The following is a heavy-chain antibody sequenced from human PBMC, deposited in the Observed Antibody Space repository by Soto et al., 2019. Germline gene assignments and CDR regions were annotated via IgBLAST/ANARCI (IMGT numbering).Heavy chain of an antibody. CDR1: GFTFSNYA. V-gene: IGHV3-30-3*01. J-gene: IGHJ4*02. D-gene: IGHD6-19*01. CDR2: ISYDGSNK. Sequence: GSLRLSCAASGFTFSNYAMHWVRQAPGKGLEWVAVISYDGSNKYYADSVKGRFTISRDNSKNTLYLQMNSLRAEDTAVYYCARDPLAVERPYWGQGTLVTVSS. CDR3: ARDPLAVERPY.